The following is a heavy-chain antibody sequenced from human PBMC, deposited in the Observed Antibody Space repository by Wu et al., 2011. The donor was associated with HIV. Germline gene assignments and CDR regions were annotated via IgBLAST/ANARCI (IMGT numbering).Heavy chain of an antibody. J-gene: IGHJ5*02. Sequence: QVQLVQSGAEVKKPGASVKVSCKTSGYTFTSFDINWVRQVTGQGLEWMGWMNPNSGNTNYAQKIQGRLTMTTDTFTSTAYMELRSLRSDDTAVYYCARDEGLQPGWFDPWGQGALVTVSS. CDR2: MNPNSGNT. D-gene: IGHD4-11*01. CDR1: GYTFTSFD. CDR3: ARDEGLQPGWFDP. V-gene: IGHV1-8*02.